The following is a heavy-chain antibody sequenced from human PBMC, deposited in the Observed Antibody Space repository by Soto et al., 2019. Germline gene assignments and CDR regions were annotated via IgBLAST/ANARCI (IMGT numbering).Heavy chain of an antibody. Sequence: GASVKVSCKASGYTFTSYDINWVRQATGQGLEWMGWMNPNSGNTGYAQKFQGRVTMTRNTSISTAYMELSSLRSEDTAVYYCARERQLVSEEYYYYGMDVWGQGTTVTVSS. CDR1: GYTFTSYD. J-gene: IGHJ6*02. D-gene: IGHD6-6*01. CDR2: MNPNSGNT. V-gene: IGHV1-8*01. CDR3: ARERQLVSEEYYYYGMDV.